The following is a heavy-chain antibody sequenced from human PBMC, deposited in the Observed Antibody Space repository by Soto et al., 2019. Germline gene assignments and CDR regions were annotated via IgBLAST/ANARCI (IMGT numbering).Heavy chain of an antibody. V-gene: IGHV4-31*03. Sequence: LSLTCTVSGASMSSGGYYWTWIRQSPGKGLEWIGYIYYSGSTYYNPSLESRVAISLDTSRSQFSLTLHSVTAADTAIYYCARDRHNNFFDPWGQGTLVTVS. J-gene: IGHJ5*02. CDR1: GASMSSGGYY. D-gene: IGHD6-6*01. CDR3: ARDRHNNFFDP. CDR2: IYYSGST.